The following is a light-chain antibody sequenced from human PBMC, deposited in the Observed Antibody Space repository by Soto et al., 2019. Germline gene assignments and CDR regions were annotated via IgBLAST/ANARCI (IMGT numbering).Light chain of an antibody. V-gene: IGLV2-14*03. CDR3: SSYRAYRNLEV. J-gene: IGLJ1*01. CDR1: NTDIGGYNY. Sequence: QSVLTQPDSVSASLGESITISCTGTNTDIGGYNYVSWYQQHPGKAPKLVIYDVTSRPSGIPNRFSGSKSGFTASLTISGLQAEDDAHYFCSSYRAYRNLEVFGTGTKLTVL. CDR2: DVT.